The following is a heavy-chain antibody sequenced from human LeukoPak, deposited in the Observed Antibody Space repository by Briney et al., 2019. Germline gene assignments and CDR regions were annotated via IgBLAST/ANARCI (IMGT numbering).Heavy chain of an antibody. CDR1: GFSINNSW. V-gene: IGHV3-15*01. D-gene: IGHD6-25*01. CDR2: IKRNIDGATT. J-gene: IGHJ4*02. Sequence: PGGSLRLSCRASGFSINNSWMTWVRQAPGKGLEWVGRIKRNIDGATTDCIAPVKGRFTFSRDDSENTAFLQMSGLKTEDTAIYYCTTDSAINWGQGTLVTVS. CDR3: TTDSAIN.